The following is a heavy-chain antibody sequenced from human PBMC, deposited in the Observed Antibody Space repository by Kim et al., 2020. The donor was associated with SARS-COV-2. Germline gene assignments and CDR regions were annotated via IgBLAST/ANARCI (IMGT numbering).Heavy chain of an antibody. D-gene: IGHD2-21*02. Sequence: GGSLRLSCAASGFTFSSYSMNWVRQAPGKGLEWVSSISSSSSYIYYADSVKGRFTISRDNAKNSLYLQMNSLRAEDTAVYYCAGAIVVVTANADFDYWGQGTLVTVSS. CDR1: GFTFSSYS. CDR3: AGAIVVVTANADFDY. V-gene: IGHV3-21*01. CDR2: ISSSSSYI. J-gene: IGHJ4*02.